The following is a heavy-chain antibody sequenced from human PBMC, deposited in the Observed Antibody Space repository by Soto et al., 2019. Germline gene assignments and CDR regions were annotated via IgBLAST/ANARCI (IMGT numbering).Heavy chain of an antibody. CDR3: ARHSRSYYDSSGYVRAFDI. Sequence: PSETLSLTCTVSDGSISISSYYWGWIRQPPGKGREWIGSIYYSGSTYYNPSLKSPVTISVDTSKNQFSLKLSSVTAADTAVYYCARHSRSYYDSSGYVRAFDIWGQGTMVTVSS. D-gene: IGHD3-22*01. J-gene: IGHJ3*02. CDR2: IYYSGST. V-gene: IGHV4-39*01. CDR1: DGSISISSYY.